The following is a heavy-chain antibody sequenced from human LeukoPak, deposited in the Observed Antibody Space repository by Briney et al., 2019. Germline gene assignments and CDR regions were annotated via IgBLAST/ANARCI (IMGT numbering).Heavy chain of an antibody. CDR3: ASSIEMATITFDY. D-gene: IGHD5-24*01. Sequence: SVKVSCKASGGTFSSYAISWVRQAPGQGLEWMGRIIPIFGTANYAQKLQGRVTITTDESTSTAYMELSSLRSEDTAVYYCASSIEMATITFDYWGQGTLVTVSS. J-gene: IGHJ4*02. CDR1: GGTFSSYA. CDR2: IIPIFGTA. V-gene: IGHV1-69*05.